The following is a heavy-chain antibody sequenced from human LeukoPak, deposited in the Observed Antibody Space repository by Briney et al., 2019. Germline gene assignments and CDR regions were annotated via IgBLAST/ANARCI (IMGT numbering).Heavy chain of an antibody. CDR3: ARDYGGSSPFDY. Sequence: GGSLRLSCIASGFSFNNYGMIWIRQAPGKGLEWVSSISRSGSTKYYADSVKGRFTISRDNAKNNAKNSLYLQMNSLRAEDTAVYYCARDYGGSSPFDYWGQGTLVTVSS. V-gene: IGHV3-48*04. CDR1: GFSFNNYG. CDR2: ISRSGSTK. D-gene: IGHD4-23*01. J-gene: IGHJ4*02.